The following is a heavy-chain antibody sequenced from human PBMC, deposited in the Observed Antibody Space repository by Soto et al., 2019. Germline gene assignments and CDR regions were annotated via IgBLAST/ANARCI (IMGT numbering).Heavy chain of an antibody. CDR3: ARHDGVMDV. V-gene: IGHV4-59*08. CDR1: GGSISSYY. D-gene: IGHD3-16*01. J-gene: IGHJ6*04. CDR2: IYYSGST. Sequence: KPSETLSLTCTVSGGSISSYYWSWIRQPPGKGLEWIGYIYYSGSTNYNPSPKSRVTISVDTSKNQFSLKLSSVTAADTAVYYCARHDGVMDVWGKGTTVTVSS.